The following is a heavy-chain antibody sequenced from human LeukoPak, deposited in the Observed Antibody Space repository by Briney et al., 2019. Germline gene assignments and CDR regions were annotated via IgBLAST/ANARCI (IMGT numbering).Heavy chain of an antibody. V-gene: IGHV4-34*01. CDR2: INHSGST. J-gene: IGHJ4*02. CDR1: GGSFSGYY. D-gene: IGHD5-24*01. CDR3: ARAEIATYPPDY. Sequence: SETLSLTCAVYGGSFSGYYWSWIRQPPGKGLEWIGEINHSGSTNYNPPLKSRVTISVDTSKNQFSLKLSSVTAADTAVYYCARAEIATYPPDYWGQGTLVTVSS.